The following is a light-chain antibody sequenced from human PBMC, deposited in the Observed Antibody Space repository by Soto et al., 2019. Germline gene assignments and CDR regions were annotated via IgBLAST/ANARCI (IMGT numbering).Light chain of an antibody. Sequence: IVMTQSPLPIPVTPGEPASISCKSSQSLLQSNGYNFLNWYLQRPGQSPQLLIFLGSNRASGVPDRFSGSGSGTDFILKISRVEAEDVGIYYCMQALQTPTFGQGTKVDIK. CDR1: QSLLQSNGYNF. J-gene: IGKJ2*01. V-gene: IGKV2-28*01. CDR3: MQALQTPT. CDR2: LGS.